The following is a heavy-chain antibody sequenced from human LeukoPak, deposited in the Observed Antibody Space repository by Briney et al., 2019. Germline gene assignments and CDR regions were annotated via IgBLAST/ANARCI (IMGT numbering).Heavy chain of an antibody. CDR2: ISGSVGST. CDR1: GFTFSSCA. D-gene: IGHD3-22*01. J-gene: IGHJ4*02. CDR3: AKGRPKYYYDSSGPY. Sequence: GGSLRLSCAASGFTFSSCAMSWVRQAPGKGLEWVSAISGSVGSTYYADSVKGRFTISRDNSKNTLYLQMNSLRAEDTAVDYCAKGRPKYYYDSSGPYWGQGTLVTVSS. V-gene: IGHV3-23*01.